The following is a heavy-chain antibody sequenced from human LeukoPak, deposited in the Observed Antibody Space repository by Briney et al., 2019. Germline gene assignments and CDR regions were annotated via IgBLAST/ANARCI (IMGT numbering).Heavy chain of an antibody. CDR3: AGIVVVPAAALGLDAFDI. D-gene: IGHD2-2*01. CDR2: IYYSGST. J-gene: IGHJ3*02. V-gene: IGHV4-39*01. CDR1: GGSISSSSYY. Sequence: SQTLSLTCTVSGGSISSSSYYWGWIHQPPGKGLEWIGSIYYSGSTYYNPSLKSRVTISVDTSKNQFSLKLSSVTAADTAVYYCAGIVVVPAAALGLDAFDIWGQGTMVTVSS.